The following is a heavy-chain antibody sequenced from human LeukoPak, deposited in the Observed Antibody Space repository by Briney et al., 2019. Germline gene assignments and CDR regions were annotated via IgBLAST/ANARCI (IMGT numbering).Heavy chain of an antibody. D-gene: IGHD6-13*01. V-gene: IGHV3-21*01. CDR3: AKTAARWYPPDLYDY. Sequence: GGSLRLSCAASGFTFSSYAMSWVRQAPGKGLEWVSSVSSTGTSTYYVDSVKGRFTISRDNAKNSLYLLMNSLRAEDTAVYYCAKTAARWYPPDLYDYWGQGTLVAVSS. CDR2: VSSTGTST. J-gene: IGHJ4*02. CDR1: GFTFSSYA.